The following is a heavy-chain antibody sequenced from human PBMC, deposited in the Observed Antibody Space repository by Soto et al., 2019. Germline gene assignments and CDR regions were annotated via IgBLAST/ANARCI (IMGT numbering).Heavy chain of an antibody. CDR1: GGSISSGDYY. D-gene: IGHD2-2*01. CDR2: IYYSGST. Sequence: SETLSLTCTVSGGSISSGDYYWSWIRQPPGKGLEWIGYIYYSGSTYYNPSLKSRVTISVDTSKNQFSLKLSSVTAADTAVYYCASRGYCSSTSCLTPDYWGQGTLVTVSS. CDR3: ASRGYCSSTSCLTPDY. J-gene: IGHJ4*02. V-gene: IGHV4-30-4*01.